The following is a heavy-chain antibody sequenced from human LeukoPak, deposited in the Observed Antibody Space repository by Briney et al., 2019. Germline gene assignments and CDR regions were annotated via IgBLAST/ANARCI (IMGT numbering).Heavy chain of an antibody. CDR3: AASSHSGSYRAH. CDR1: GGSISSFY. J-gene: IGHJ4*02. Sequence: PSETLSLTCSLSGGSISSFYLSWIRQPPGKGLEWIGYSSYTADSNYNPSHKSRVTISIDTSKNQFSLRLTSVTVADTAVYYCAASSHSGSYRAHWGQGTLVTVSS. CDR2: SSYTADS. V-gene: IGHV4-59*12. D-gene: IGHD3-10*01.